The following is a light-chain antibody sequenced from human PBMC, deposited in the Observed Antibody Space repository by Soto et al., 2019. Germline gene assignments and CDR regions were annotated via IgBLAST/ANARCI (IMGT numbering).Light chain of an antibody. CDR3: QQYTTYSRT. J-gene: IGKJ1*01. CDR1: QSISNW. CDR2: EAS. V-gene: IGKV1-5*03. Sequence: DIQMTQSPSTLSASIGDRVTITCRASQSISNWLDWYQQKPGKAPNLLIYEASNLQRGVPSRFSCSGSGTEFTLTISSLKTYDFATFYCQQYTTYSRTFGKGTKVAIK.